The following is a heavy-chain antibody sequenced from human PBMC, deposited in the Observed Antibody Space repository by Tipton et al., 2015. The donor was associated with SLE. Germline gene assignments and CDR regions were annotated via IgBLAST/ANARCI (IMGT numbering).Heavy chain of an antibody. CDR2: IYHSGST. Sequence: TLSLTCAVSGYSISSGYYWGWIRQPPGKGLEWIGSIYHSGSTYYNPSLKSRVTISVDTSKNQFSLKLSSVTAADTAVYYCASAEQQLSLPFDYWGQGTLVTVSS. CDR1: GYSISSGYY. D-gene: IGHD6-13*01. V-gene: IGHV4-38-2*01. CDR3: ASAEQQLSLPFDY. J-gene: IGHJ4*02.